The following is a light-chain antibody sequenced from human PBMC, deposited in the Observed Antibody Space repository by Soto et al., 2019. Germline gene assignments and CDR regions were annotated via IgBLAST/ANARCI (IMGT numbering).Light chain of an antibody. J-gene: IGLJ7*01. Sequence: QPVLTQSSSASASLGSSVRLTCTLSSGHSSYIIAWHQQPPGKAPRYLMKLERSGSYNKGSGVPDRFSGPSSGADRYLTISNLQSDDEADYYCETWDSNSRVFGGGTQLTVL. CDR3: ETWDSNSRV. CDR2: LERSGSY. CDR1: SGHSSYI. V-gene: IGLV4-60*03.